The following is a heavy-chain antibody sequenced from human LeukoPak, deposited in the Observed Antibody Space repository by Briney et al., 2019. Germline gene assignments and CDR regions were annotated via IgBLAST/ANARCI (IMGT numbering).Heavy chain of an antibody. CDR2: ISSSSSYI. J-gene: IGHJ4*02. D-gene: IGHD1-26*01. CDR1: GFTLSNYN. CDR3: ARRLVGALDY. Sequence: GGSLRLSCAASGFTLSNYNMNWVRQAPGKGLEWVSSISSSSSYIYYADSVKGRFTISRDNAKNSLYLQMNSLRAEDTAVYYCARRLVGALDYWGQGTLVTVSS. V-gene: IGHV3-21*01.